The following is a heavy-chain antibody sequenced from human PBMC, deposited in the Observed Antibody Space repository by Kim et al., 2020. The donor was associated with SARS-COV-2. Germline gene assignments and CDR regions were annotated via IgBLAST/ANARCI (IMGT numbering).Heavy chain of an antibody. Sequence: NYAQKRQGRVTMTTDTSTSTAYMERRSLRTDDTAVYYCARNRVVITDFDYWGQGTLVTVSS. J-gene: IGHJ4*02. V-gene: IGHV1-18*01. D-gene: IGHD3-22*01. CDR3: ARNRVVITDFDY.